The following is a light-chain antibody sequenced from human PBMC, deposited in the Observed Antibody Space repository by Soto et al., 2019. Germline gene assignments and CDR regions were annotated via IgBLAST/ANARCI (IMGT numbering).Light chain of an antibody. Sequence: QSALTQPASVSGSPGQSITISCTGTSSDVGGYNYVSWYQQHPGKAPELIIYDVSDRPSGLSNRFSGSKSGNTASLTISGLQAEDEADYYCSSYTTRNTYVFGTGTKVTVL. CDR2: DVS. CDR3: SSYTTRNTYV. V-gene: IGLV2-14*01. J-gene: IGLJ1*01. CDR1: SSDVGGYNY.